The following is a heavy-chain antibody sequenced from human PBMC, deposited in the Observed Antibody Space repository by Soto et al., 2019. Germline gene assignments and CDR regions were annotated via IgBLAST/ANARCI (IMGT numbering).Heavy chain of an antibody. CDR2: ISGEGSAT. CDR3: AKARLYNSPFDN. D-gene: IGHD3-16*01. Sequence: EVQLLESGGGLVQPGGARRLSCATSGVTFLNYAMAWVRQAPGKGLEWVSIISGEGSATHYADFVKGRFIISRDSSTNTLYLQMGSLRAEDTAVYCCAKARLYNSPFDNWGQGTVVSVSS. V-gene: IGHV3-23*01. J-gene: IGHJ4*02. CDR1: GVTFLNYA.